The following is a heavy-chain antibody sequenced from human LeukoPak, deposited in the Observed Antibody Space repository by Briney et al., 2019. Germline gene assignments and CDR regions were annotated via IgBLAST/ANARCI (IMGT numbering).Heavy chain of an antibody. Sequence: GGSLRLSCAASGFTFSSYAMHWVRQAPGKGLEWVAVISYDGSNKYYADSVKGRFTISRDNSKNTLYLQMNSLRAEDTAVYYCAKGRYCSGGGCSTAGWYFDYWGQGTLVTVSS. CDR2: ISYDGSNK. CDR3: AKGRYCSGGGCSTAGWYFDY. CDR1: GFTFSSYA. J-gene: IGHJ4*02. V-gene: IGHV3-30-3*01. D-gene: IGHD2-15*01.